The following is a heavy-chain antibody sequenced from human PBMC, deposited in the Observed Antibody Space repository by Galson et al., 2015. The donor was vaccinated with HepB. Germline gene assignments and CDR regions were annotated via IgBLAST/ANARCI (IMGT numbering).Heavy chain of an antibody. Sequence: SLRLSCAASGFTFSSYAMSWVRQAPGKGLEWVSAISGSGGTTYYADSVKGLFTISRDNSKNTLYLQMNSLRAEDTALYYCAKDPGAVASEYFQHWGQGTLVTVSS. CDR3: AKDPGAVASEYFQH. CDR2: ISGSGGTT. D-gene: IGHD6-19*01. CDR1: GFTFSSYA. J-gene: IGHJ1*01. V-gene: IGHV3-23*01.